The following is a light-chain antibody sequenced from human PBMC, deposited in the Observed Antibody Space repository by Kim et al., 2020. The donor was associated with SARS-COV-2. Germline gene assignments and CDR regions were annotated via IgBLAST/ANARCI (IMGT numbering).Light chain of an antibody. Sequence: IQLTQSPSSLSASVGDRVTITCRASQGISSYLAWYQQKPGKDPKLLIYAASTLQSGVPSRFSGSGSGTDFTLTISSLQPEDFATYYCQQLNSYPLTFGGGTKLEIK. CDR3: QQLNSYPLT. V-gene: IGKV1-9*01. CDR1: QGISSY. J-gene: IGKJ4*01. CDR2: AAS.